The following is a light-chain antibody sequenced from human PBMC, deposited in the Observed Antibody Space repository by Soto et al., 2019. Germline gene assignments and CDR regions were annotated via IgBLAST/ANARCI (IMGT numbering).Light chain of an antibody. V-gene: IGKV3-20*01. Sequence: EIVLTQSPGTLSLSPGVRATLSCRASQSVSRYLALYQQKPGQAPRLLIYGASSRATGIPDRFSGSGSGTDFTLTISRLEPEDFAVYYCQQYGSSQWTFGQGTKVDIK. CDR3: QQYGSSQWT. CDR2: GAS. CDR1: QSVSRY. J-gene: IGKJ1*01.